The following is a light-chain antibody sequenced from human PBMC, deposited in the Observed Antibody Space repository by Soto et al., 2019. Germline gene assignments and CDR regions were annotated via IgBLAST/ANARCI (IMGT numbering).Light chain of an antibody. V-gene: IGLV8-61*01. CDR1: SGSVSTNHY. Sequence: QTVVTQEPSFSVSPGGTVTLTCGLSSGSVSTNHYTSWYQQTPGQSPRTLIYDTKTRSSGVPDRFSGSILGNKAALTITGAQADDECDYYCALYMGSGIWVFGGGTQLTVL. J-gene: IGLJ3*02. CDR2: DTK. CDR3: ALYMGSGIWV.